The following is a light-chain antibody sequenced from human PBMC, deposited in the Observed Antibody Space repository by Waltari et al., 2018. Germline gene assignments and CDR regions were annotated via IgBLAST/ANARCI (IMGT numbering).Light chain of an antibody. CDR3: QVWDSSTSEVV. V-gene: IGLV3-21*04. Sequence: SYVLIQPPSVSLAPGKTARITCGGNDIGSNRVHWYQQKPGRAPLLVVSYDSARPSGIPERFSGSNSGNTATLTVYRVEAGDEADYYCQVWDSSTSEVVFGGGTKLTVL. CDR2: YDS. J-gene: IGLJ2*01. CDR1: DIGSNR.